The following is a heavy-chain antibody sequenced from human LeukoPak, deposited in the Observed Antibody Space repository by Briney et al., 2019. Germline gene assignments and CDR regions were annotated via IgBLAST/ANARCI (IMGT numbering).Heavy chain of an antibody. Sequence: PSQTLSLTCTVSGGSISSGSYFWNWIRQPAGKGLEWIGRIHTTGSTYYNPSLKSRVTISADTSKNQISLSLSSVTAADTAVYCARKEYSNSKFDYWGQGTLVTVSS. J-gene: IGHJ4*02. CDR1: GGSISSGSYF. V-gene: IGHV4-61*02. CDR2: IHTTGST. D-gene: IGHD2/OR15-2a*01. CDR3: RKEYSNSKFDY.